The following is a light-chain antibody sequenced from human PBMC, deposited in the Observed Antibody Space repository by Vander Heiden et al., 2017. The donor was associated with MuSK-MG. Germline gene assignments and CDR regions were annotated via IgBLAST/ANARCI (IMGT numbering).Light chain of an antibody. Sequence: QSVLTQPPSVSGAPGQRVTISCTGSSSNIGAGYDVHWYKELPGTAPKPPIYATCNRPSCVPVRFSVYKSGTSASLAFTGLQAEDEADYYCQSYDSSLSGVVFGGGTKLTVL. V-gene: IGLV1-40*01. CDR1: SSNIGAGYD. CDR3: QSYDSSLSGVV. J-gene: IGLJ2*01. CDR2: ATC.